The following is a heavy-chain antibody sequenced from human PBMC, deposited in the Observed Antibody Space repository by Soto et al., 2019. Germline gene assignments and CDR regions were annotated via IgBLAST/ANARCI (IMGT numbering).Heavy chain of an antibody. V-gene: IGHV4-34*01. Sequence: ETLSLTCAVYGGSFSGYYWSWIRQPPGKGLEWIGEINHSGSTNYNPSLKSRVTISVDTSKNQFSLKLSSVTAADTAVYYCARHGEWGFGLQANYYYYGMDVWGQGTTVTVSS. CDR3: ARHGEWGFGLQANYYYYGMDV. CDR1: GGSFSGYY. J-gene: IGHJ6*02. D-gene: IGHD4-4*01. CDR2: INHSGST.